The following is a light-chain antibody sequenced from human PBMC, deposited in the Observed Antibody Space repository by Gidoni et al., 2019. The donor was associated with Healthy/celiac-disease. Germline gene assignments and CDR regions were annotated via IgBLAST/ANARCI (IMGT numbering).Light chain of an antibody. CDR2: DPS. CDR3: QHYNSYSWT. Sequence: DIQMTQSPSTMSASVGDRDTITCRASRSISSWLAWYQQKPGKAPKLLFYDPSSLESGVTSRFSSSGSGTEFTLTISSLQPDDFATYYCQHYNSYSWTFGQGTKVEIK. CDR1: RSISSW. V-gene: IGKV1-5*01. J-gene: IGKJ1*01.